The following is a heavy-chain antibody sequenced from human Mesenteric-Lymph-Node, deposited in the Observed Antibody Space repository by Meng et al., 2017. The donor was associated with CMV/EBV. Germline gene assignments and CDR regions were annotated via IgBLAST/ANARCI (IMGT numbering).Heavy chain of an antibody. CDR2: ISSTSSYI. D-gene: IGHD1-26*01. CDR1: GFTFSSYS. CDR3: ARTGRAWGQEAFDI. V-gene: IGHV3-21*01. J-gene: IGHJ3*02. Sequence: GGSLRLSCAASGFTFSSYSMNWVRQAPGKGLEWVSSISSTSSYIYYADSVKGRVTISRDNAKNSLYLQMNSLRAEDTAVYYCARTGRAWGQEAFDIWGQGTMVTVSS.